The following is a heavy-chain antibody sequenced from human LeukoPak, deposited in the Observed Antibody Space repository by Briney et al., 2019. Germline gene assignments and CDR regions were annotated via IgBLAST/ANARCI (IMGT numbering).Heavy chain of an antibody. CDR1: GFTFSNCG. D-gene: IGHD2-15*01. J-gene: IGHJ4*02. Sequence: GVLRLSCAASGFTFSNCGMHWVRQAPGKGLEWVAVIWYDGSNKYYADSVKGRFTISRDNSKNTLYLQMNSLRAEDTAVYYCARAYCSGGSCYSDFDYWGQGTLVTVSS. CDR3: ARAYCSGGSCYSDFDY. V-gene: IGHV3-33*08. CDR2: IWYDGSNK.